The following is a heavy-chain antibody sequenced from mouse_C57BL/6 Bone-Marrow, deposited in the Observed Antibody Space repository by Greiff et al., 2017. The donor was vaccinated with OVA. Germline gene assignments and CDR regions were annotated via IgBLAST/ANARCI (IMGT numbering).Heavy chain of an antibody. CDR3: TVGRRLAY. Sequence: LQQSGGGLVQPGGSMKLSCVASGFTFSNYWMNWVRQSPEKGLEWVAQIRLKSDNYATHYAESVKGRFTISRDDSKSSVYLQMNNLRAEDTGIYYCTVGRRLAYWGQGTLVTVSA. J-gene: IGHJ3*01. CDR1: GFTFSNYW. CDR2: IRLKSDNYAT. V-gene: IGHV6-3*01. D-gene: IGHD4-1*01.